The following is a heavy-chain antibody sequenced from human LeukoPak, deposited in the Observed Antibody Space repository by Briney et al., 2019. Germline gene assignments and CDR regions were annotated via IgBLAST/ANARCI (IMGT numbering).Heavy chain of an antibody. Sequence: GASVKVSCKASGGTFSSYAISWVRQAPGQGLEWMGGIIPIFGTANYAQKFQGRFTITADESTSTAYMELSSLRSEDTAVYYCAFRVDTAMVFDYWGQGTLVTVSS. D-gene: IGHD5-18*01. V-gene: IGHV1-69*13. CDR2: IIPIFGTA. CDR3: AFRVDTAMVFDY. J-gene: IGHJ4*02. CDR1: GGTFSSYA.